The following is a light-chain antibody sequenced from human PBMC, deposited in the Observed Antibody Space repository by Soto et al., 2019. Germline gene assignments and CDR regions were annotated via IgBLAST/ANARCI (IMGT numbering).Light chain of an antibody. J-gene: IGLJ7*01. CDR1: SSDVGGYNY. CDR3: VAWDDSLNGAV. V-gene: IGLV2-8*01. CDR2: DVT. Sequence: QSALTQPPSASGSPGQSVTISCTGTSSDVGGYNYVSWYQQHPGKAPRLMIYDVTKRPSGVPDRFSGSKSGNAASLTVSGLQADDEADYYCVAWDDSLNGAVFGGGTQLTVL.